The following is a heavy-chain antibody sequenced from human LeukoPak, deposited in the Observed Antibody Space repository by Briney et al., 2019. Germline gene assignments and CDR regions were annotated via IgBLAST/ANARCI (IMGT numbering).Heavy chain of an antibody. J-gene: IGHJ3*02. V-gene: IGHV3-73*01. CDR3: SRREDTSPIEVALDI. Sequence: GGSLRLSCAGSGFTLSGSVIHWVRQAAGKGLEWVGRIRSKRNNYATAYAASVKGRFTISRDDSKNTVYLHMDSLKTEDTALYYCSRREDTSPIEVALDIWGQGTVVTVSS. CDR2: IRSKRNNYAT. D-gene: IGHD2-2*01. CDR1: GFTLSGSV.